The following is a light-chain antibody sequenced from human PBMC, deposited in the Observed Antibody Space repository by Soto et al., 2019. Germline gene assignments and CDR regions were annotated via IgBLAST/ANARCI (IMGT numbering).Light chain of an antibody. Sequence: QSVLTQPASVSGSAGQSITISCSGTMRDVGAYNLVSWYQQHPGTAPKLIIYEVRNRPSGISSRFSGSRSGNTASLTISGLQSEDEGDYYCSAYTARSILVFGGGTKVTV. J-gene: IGLJ3*02. CDR2: EVR. V-gene: IGLV2-14*01. CDR3: SAYTARSILV. CDR1: MRDVGAYNL.